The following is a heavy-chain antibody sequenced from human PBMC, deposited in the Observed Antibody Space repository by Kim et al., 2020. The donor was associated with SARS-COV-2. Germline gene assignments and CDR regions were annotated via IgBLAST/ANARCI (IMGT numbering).Heavy chain of an antibody. D-gene: IGHD3-10*01. J-gene: IGHJ5*02. CDR3: AADPLTMVRGVIPA. Sequence: SVKVSCKASGFTFTSSAMQWVRQARGQRLEWIGWIVVGSGNTNYAQKFQERVTITRDMSTSTAYMELSSLRSEDTAVYYCAADPLTMVRGVIPAWGQGTLVTVSS. CDR2: IVVGSGNT. CDR1: GFTFTSSA. V-gene: IGHV1-58*02.